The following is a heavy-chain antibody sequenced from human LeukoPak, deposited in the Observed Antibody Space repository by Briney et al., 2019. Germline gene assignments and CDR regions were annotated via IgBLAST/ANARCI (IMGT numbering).Heavy chain of an antibody. CDR3: AKGGSIAVAGPASGLDY. CDR1: GFTFSNYA. Sequence: PGGSLRLSCAASGFTFSNYAMTWVRQAPGKGLEWVSLISDSGDQTYYSEAVKGRFTISRDNAKHFLYLQMNSLRTEDTAFYYCAKGGSIAVAGPASGLDYWGQGTLVTVSS. CDR2: ISDSGDQT. J-gene: IGHJ4*02. D-gene: IGHD6-19*01. V-gene: IGHV3-23*01.